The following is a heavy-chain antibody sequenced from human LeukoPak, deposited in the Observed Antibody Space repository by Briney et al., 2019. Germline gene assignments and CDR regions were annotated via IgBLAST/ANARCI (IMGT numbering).Heavy chain of an antibody. CDR3: ARVWRNSSRYYYAPPPDAFDI. CDR2: IYYSGST. D-gene: IGHD3-22*01. CDR1: GGSISSGGYY. Sequence: SETLSLTCTVSGGSISSGGYYWSWIRQHPGKGLEWIGYIYYSGSTYYNPSLKIRVTISVDTSKTQFSLQLSSVTAADTAVYYCARVWRNSSRYYYAPPPDAFDIWGQGTMVTVSS. J-gene: IGHJ3*02. V-gene: IGHV4-31*03.